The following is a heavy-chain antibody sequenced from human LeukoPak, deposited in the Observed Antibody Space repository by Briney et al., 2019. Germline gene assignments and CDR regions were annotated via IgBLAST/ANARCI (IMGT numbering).Heavy chain of an antibody. V-gene: IGHV3-74*01. Sequence: GGSLRLSCAASGFTFSSHWMHWVRQAPGKGLVWVSRINKDGSSTFYADSVKGRFTISRDNAKNTLYLQMNSLGVEDTAVYYCARGLIVGPRIRSDAFDIWGQGTMVTVSS. D-gene: IGHD1-26*01. CDR2: INKDGSST. CDR3: ARGLIVGPRIRSDAFDI. CDR1: GFTFSSHW. J-gene: IGHJ3*02.